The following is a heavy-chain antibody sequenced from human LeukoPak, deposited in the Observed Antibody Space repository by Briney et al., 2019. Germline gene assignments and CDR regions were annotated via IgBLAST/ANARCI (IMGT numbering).Heavy chain of an antibody. V-gene: IGHV4-4*07. J-gene: IGHJ5*02. CDR3: AKQQLVLGWFDP. CDR1: GGSISSYY. CDR2: IYTSGST. D-gene: IGHD6-13*01. Sequence: TSETLSLTCTVSGGSISSYYWSWIRQPAGKGLEWIGRIYTSGSTNYNPSLKSRVTMSVDTSKNQFSLKLSSVTAADTAVYYCAKQQLVLGWFDPWGQGTLVTVSS.